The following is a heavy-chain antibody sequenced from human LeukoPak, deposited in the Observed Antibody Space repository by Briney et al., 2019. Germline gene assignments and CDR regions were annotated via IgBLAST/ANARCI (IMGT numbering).Heavy chain of an antibody. V-gene: IGHV1-69*13. Sequence: ASVKVSCKASGGTFSSYAISWVRQAPGQGLEWMGGIIPIFGTANYAQKFQGRVTITADESTSTAYMELSSLRSEDTAVYYCARTNPYGSGSYNYWGQGTLVTVSS. CDR3: ARTNPYGSGSYNY. D-gene: IGHD3-10*01. CDR2: IIPIFGTA. J-gene: IGHJ4*02. CDR1: GGTFSSYA.